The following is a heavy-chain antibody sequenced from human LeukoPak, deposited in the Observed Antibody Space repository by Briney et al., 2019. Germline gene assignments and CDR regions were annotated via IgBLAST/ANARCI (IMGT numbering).Heavy chain of an antibody. CDR2: ISDSGSTT. D-gene: IGHD6-13*01. Sequence: GGSLRLSCAASGFTLSSYEMNWVRQAPGKGLEWISYISDSGSTTYYADSVKGRFSISRDNAKNSLYLQMNSLRAEDTAVYYCARVGYSNWGDALDIWGQGTMVTASS. J-gene: IGHJ3*02. CDR3: ARVGYSNWGDALDI. V-gene: IGHV3-48*03. CDR1: GFTLSSYE.